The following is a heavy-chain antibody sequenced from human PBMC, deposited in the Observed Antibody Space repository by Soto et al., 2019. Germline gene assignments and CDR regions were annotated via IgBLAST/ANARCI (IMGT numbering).Heavy chain of an antibody. V-gene: IGHV3-21*01. CDR2: ISSSSSYI. CDR1: GFTFSSCS. J-gene: IGHJ4*02. Sequence: PGGSLRLSCAASGFTFSSCSMNWVRQSPGKGLEWVSSISSSSSYIYYADSVKGRFTISRDNAKNSLYLQMNSLRAEDTAVYYCARDGRGIAVAGDFDYWGQGTLVTVSS. D-gene: IGHD6-19*01. CDR3: ARDGRGIAVAGDFDY.